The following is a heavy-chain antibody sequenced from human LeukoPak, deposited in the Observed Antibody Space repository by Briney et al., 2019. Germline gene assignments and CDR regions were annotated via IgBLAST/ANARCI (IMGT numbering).Heavy chain of an antibody. CDR2: ISYDGSNK. CDR3: ARAADGSRFGY. CDR1: GFTFSSYA. V-gene: IGHV3-30-3*01. D-gene: IGHD1-26*01. J-gene: IGHJ4*02. Sequence: GGSLRLSCAASGFTFSSYAMHWVRQAPGKGLEWVAVISYDGSNKYYADSVKGRFTISRDNSKNTLYLQMNSLRAEDTAVYCCARAADGSRFGYWGQGTLVTVSS.